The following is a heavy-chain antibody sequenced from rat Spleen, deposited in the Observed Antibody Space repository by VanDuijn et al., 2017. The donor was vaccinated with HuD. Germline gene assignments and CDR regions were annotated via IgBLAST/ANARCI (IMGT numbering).Heavy chain of an antibody. CDR2: IWIDGNT. CDR1: GFSLTSYH. J-gene: IGHJ3*01. Sequence: QVHLKESGPGLVQPSQTLSLTCTVSGFSLTSYHVSWVRQSPGKGLEWMGVIWIDGNTAYISLLRSRLSISRDTSKSQVFLTMNSLQTEDTAMYFCARSAYGYNLNWFAYWGQGTLVTVSS. V-gene: IGHV2-43*01. D-gene: IGHD1-9*01. CDR3: ARSAYGYNLNWFAY.